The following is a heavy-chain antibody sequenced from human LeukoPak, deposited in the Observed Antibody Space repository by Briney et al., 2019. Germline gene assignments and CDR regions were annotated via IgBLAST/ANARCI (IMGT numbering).Heavy chain of an antibody. D-gene: IGHD2-15*01. CDR3: AIGYCSGGSCYSYDY. CDR1: GYTFTGYY. Sequence: ASVKVSCKASGYTFTGYYMHWVRQAPGQGLEWMGWINPNSGGTNYAQKFQGWVTITRDTSISTAYMELSRLRSDDTAVYYCAIGYCSGGSCYSYDYWGQGTLVTVSS. J-gene: IGHJ4*02. CDR2: INPNSGGT. V-gene: IGHV1-2*04.